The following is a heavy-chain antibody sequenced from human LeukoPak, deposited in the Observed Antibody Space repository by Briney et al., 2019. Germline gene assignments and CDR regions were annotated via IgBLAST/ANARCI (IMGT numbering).Heavy chain of an antibody. J-gene: IGHJ4*02. Sequence: ASVKVSCKVSGYTLTELSMHWVRQAPGKGLEWMGGFDPEDGETIYAQKFQGRVTMTEDTSTDTAYMGLSSLRSEDAAVYYCATEYYYGSGESDYWGQGTLVTVSS. CDR3: ATEYYYGSGESDY. CDR2: FDPEDGET. CDR1: GYTLTELS. V-gene: IGHV1-24*01. D-gene: IGHD3-10*01.